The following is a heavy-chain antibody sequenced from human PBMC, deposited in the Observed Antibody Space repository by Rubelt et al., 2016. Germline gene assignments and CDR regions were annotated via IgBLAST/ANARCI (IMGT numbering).Heavy chain of an antibody. J-gene: IGHJ5*02. V-gene: IGHV4-59*01. D-gene: IGHD4-11*01. CDR3: ARGHDYKSSWFDP. CDR2: IYYSGST. CDR1: GGSISTYY. Sequence: QVQLQESGPGLVKPSETLSLTCTVSGGSISTYYWSWIRQPPGKGLEWIGYIYYSGSTNYNPSLNSRVTTSVDTSKNQFSRKLNSVTAADTAVYYCARGHDYKSSWFDPWGQGTLVTVSS.